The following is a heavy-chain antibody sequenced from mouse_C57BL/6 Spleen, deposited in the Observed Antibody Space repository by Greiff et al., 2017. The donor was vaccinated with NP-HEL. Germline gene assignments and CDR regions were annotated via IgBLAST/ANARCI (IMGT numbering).Heavy chain of an antibody. CDR1: GYTFTDYE. Sequence: VQLQQSGAELVRPGASVTLSCKASGYTFTDYEMHWVKQTPVHGLEWIGAIDPETGGTAYNQKFKGKAILTADKSSSTAYMELRSLTSEDSAVYYCTSIYDGFYYWGQGTTLTVSS. J-gene: IGHJ2*01. CDR3: TSIYDGFYY. V-gene: IGHV1-15*01. D-gene: IGHD2-3*01. CDR2: IDPETGGT.